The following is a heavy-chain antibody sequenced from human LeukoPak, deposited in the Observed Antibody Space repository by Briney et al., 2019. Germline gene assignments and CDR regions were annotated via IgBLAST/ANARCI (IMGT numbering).Heavy chain of an antibody. D-gene: IGHD3-16*01. Sequence: PGGSLRLSCAASGFTFSSYAMSWVRQAPGKGPEWVSAISGSGGSTYYADSLGGRFTISRDNSKDMLYLQMNSLKVEDTATYYCGKEGGAWGQGTKVTVSS. J-gene: IGHJ5*02. V-gene: IGHV3-23*01. CDR2: ISGSGGST. CDR1: GFTFSSYA. CDR3: GKEGGA.